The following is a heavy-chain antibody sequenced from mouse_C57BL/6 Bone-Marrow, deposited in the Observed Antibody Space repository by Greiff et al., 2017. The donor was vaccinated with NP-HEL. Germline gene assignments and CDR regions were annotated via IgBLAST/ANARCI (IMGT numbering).Heavy chain of an antibody. V-gene: IGHV14-4*01. Sequence: VQLKESGAELVRPGASVKLSCTASGFNIKDDYMHWVKQRPEQGLEWIGWIDPENGDTEYASKFQGKATITADPSSNTAYLQLSSLTSEDTAVYYCTTSDGNSPWFAYWGQGTLVTVSA. J-gene: IGHJ3*01. CDR2: IDPENGDT. D-gene: IGHD2-1*01. CDR3: TTSDGNSPWFAY. CDR1: GFNIKDDY.